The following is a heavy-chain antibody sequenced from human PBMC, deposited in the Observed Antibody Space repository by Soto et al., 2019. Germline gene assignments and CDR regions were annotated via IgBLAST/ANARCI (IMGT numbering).Heavy chain of an antibody. V-gene: IGHV3-72*01. CDR3: IIVGGTRT. Sequence: EVQVVESGGGLVQPGGSLRLSCAASGFPFSDLYIDWVRQAAGKGLEWVARIRNKANYYTTDYAASVKGRFTNSRDDSKNSVYLQMNCLKTEDTAVYYCIIVGGTRTWGQGTLVSVSS. CDR2: IRNKANYYTT. D-gene: IGHD1-26*01. J-gene: IGHJ5*02. CDR1: GFPFSDLY.